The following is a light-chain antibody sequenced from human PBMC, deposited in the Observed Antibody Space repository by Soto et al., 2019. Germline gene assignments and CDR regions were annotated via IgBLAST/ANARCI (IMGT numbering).Light chain of an antibody. Sequence: DIQMTQSPSSLSASVGDRVTITCRASQSIRNYLNWYQQKPGKAPKLLIHTASSLQSGVPSRFSGSGSGTDFTLTISSLQPEDFATYYCQQSYIMTTFGGGTKVEIK. CDR3: QQSYIMTT. CDR1: QSIRNY. CDR2: TAS. V-gene: IGKV1-39*01. J-gene: IGKJ4*01.